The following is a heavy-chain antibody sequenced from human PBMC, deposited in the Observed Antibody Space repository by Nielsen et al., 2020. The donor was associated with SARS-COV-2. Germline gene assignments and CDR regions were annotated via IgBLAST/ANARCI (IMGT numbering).Heavy chain of an antibody. CDR3: AKDSMPDFWSGPSDFDY. D-gene: IGHD3-3*01. V-gene: IGHV3-9*01. Sequence: GGSLRLSCAASGFTFDDYAMHWVRQAPGKGLEWVSGISWNSGSIGYADSVKGRFTISRDNAKNSLYLQMNSLRAEDTALYYCAKDSMPDFWSGPSDFDYWGQGTLVTVSS. CDR1: GFTFDDYA. J-gene: IGHJ4*02. CDR2: ISWNSGSI.